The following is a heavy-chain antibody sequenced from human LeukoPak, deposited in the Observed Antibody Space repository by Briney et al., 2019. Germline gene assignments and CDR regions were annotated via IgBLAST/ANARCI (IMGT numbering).Heavy chain of an antibody. CDR3: ATLGSERFLEWSYGMDV. J-gene: IGHJ6*02. Sequence: QPGGSLRLSCAASGFTFSSYEMNWVRQAPGKGLEWVSYISSSGSTIYYADSVRGRFTISRDNAKNSLYLQMNSLRAEDTAVYYCATLGSERFLEWSYGMDVWGQGTTVTVSS. D-gene: IGHD3-3*01. CDR1: GFTFSSYE. CDR2: ISSSGSTI. V-gene: IGHV3-48*03.